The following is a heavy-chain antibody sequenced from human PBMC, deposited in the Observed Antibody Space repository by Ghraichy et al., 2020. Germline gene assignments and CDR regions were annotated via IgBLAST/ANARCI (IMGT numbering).Heavy chain of an antibody. J-gene: IGHJ1*01. CDR2: IYYSGGT. Sequence: SQTLSLTCIVSGGSISSSNNNWGWIRQPPGKGLEWIGSIYYSGGTYYNPSLKSRVTISVDTSKNQFSLKLSSVTAADTAVYYCARGDSSGYYYTSEYFQHWGQGTLVTVSS. CDR3: ARGDSSGYYYTSEYFQH. CDR1: GGSISSSNNN. V-gene: IGHV4-39*01. D-gene: IGHD3-22*01.